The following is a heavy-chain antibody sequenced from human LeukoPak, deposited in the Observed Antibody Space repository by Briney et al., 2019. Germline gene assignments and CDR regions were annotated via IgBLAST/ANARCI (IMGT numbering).Heavy chain of an antibody. CDR3: AKARRVGCSSTSCYTLTPYDY. Sequence: QPGGSLRLSCAAPGFTFSSYGMHWVRQAPGKGLEWVAFIRYDGSNKYYADSVKGRFTISRDNSKNTPYLQMNSLRAEDTAVYYCAKARRVGCSSTSCYTLTPYDYWGQGTLVTVSS. V-gene: IGHV3-30*02. D-gene: IGHD2-2*02. CDR1: GFTFSSYG. CDR2: IRYDGSNK. J-gene: IGHJ4*02.